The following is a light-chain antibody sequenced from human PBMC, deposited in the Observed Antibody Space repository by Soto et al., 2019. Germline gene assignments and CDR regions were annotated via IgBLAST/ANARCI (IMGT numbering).Light chain of an antibody. CDR3: CSYARSSTWV. Sequence: QSALTQPASVSGSPGQSITMSCTGTSSDVGSYNLVSWYQQHPGKAPKLMIYEGSKRPSGVSNRFSGSKSGNTASLTISGLQAEDEADYYCCSYARSSTWVFGGGTKLTVL. J-gene: IGLJ2*01. CDR2: EGS. V-gene: IGLV2-23*01. CDR1: SSDVGSYNL.